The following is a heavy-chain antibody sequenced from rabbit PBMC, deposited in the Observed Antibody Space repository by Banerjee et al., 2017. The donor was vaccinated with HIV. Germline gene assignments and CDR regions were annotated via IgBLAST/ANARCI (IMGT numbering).Heavy chain of an antibody. D-gene: IGHD4-1*01. CDR2: IYVDSVANT. V-gene: IGHV1S45*01. CDR1: GFDFSTYG. J-gene: IGHJ4*01. CDR3: ARDLAGVIGWNFNL. Sequence: QEQLVESGGGLVQPGGSLKLSCKASGFDFSTYGVNWVRQAPGKGLEWIACIYVDSVANTYYANWAKGRFTISKTSSTTVTLQMTSLTAADTATYFCARDLAGVIGWNFNLWGPGTLVTVS.